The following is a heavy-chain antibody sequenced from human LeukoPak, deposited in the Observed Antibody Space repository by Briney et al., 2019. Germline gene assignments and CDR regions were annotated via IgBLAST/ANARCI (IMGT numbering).Heavy chain of an antibody. CDR1: GLRFRSYA. CDR2: ISGSGGSA. J-gene: IGHJ4*02. D-gene: IGHD6-19*01. Sequence: GGSLRLSCVASGLRFRSYAMNWVRQAPGKGLEWVSAISGSGGSAYYADSVKGRFTISRDNSKNTLYLQMNSLRAEDTAVYYCAKGQWLAHYYFDYWGQGTLVTVSS. CDR3: AKGQWLAHYYFDY. V-gene: IGHV3-23*01.